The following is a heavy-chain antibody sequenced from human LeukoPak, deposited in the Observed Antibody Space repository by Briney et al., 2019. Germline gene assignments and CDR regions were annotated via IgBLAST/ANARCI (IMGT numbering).Heavy chain of an antibody. J-gene: IGHJ4*02. CDR3: AKDFDYLGEYADY. D-gene: IGHD2/OR15-2a*01. Sequence: GGSLRLSCAASGFTVSTSYMSWVRQAPGKGLEWVSIIHSGGSTNYADSVKGRFTISRDNSKNTLYLQMNSLRAEDTAVYYCAKDFDYLGEYADYWGQGTLVTVSS. CDR1: GFTVSTSY. CDR2: IHSGGST. V-gene: IGHV3-53*05.